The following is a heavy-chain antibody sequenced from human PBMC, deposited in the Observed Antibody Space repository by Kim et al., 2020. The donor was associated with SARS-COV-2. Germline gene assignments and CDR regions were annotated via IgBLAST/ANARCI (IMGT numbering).Heavy chain of an antibody. V-gene: IGHV3-23*01. J-gene: IGHJ4*02. CDR3: AKGRGFDY. Sequence: GGSLRLSCTVSGLTFSSHDMSWVRQASGKGLEWVATISNNGGSTYYADSVKGRFTISRDNSKNTLYLQMNSLRAEDTAIYYCAKGRGFDYWGQGTLFTVSS. CDR2: ISNNGGST. D-gene: IGHD3-10*01. CDR1: GLTFSSHD.